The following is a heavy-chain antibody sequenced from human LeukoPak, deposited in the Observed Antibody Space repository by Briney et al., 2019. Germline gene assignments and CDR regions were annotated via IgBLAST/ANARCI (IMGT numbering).Heavy chain of an antibody. Sequence: PSETLFLTCTVSGGSITSSSYYWGWIRQPPGKGMEWIGSIYNSGSTYFNPSLKSRVTISVDTSKNHFPLKLSSVTAADTAGYYCTRDLIAYGSGSYPDYWGQGTLVTVSS. V-gene: IGHV4-39*06. CDR2: IYNSGST. CDR1: GGSITSSSYY. CDR3: TRDLIAYGSGSYPDY. J-gene: IGHJ4*02. D-gene: IGHD3-10*01.